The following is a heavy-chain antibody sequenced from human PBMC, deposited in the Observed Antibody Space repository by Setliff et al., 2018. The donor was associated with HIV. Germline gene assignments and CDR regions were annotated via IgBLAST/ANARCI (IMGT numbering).Heavy chain of an antibody. Sequence: PSETLSLTCTVSGDSISSNYWTWIRQPPGKGLEWIGYVYYNGNTNNNPSLRSRVTMSVDTSKNQFSLKLRSVTAADTAVYYCARDPLPCSSPSCYPPGYFDYWGQGTLVTVSS. D-gene: IGHD2-2*01. CDR1: GDSISSNY. V-gene: IGHV4-59*01. CDR2: VYYNGNT. CDR3: ARDPLPCSSPSCYPPGYFDY. J-gene: IGHJ4*02.